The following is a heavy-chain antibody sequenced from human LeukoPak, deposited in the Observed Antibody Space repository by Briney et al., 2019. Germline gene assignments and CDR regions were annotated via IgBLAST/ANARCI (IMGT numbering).Heavy chain of an antibody. CDR2: ISNSSSYI. J-gene: IGHJ3*02. Sequence: GGSLRLSCAASGFTFSSYSMNWVRQAPGKGLEWVSSISNSSSYIYYADSVKGRFTISRDNAKNSLYLQMNSLRAEDTAVYYCARDPLLLWFGELFKGSDAFDIWGQGTMVTVSS. CDR3: ARDPLLLWFGELFKGSDAFDI. D-gene: IGHD3-10*01. V-gene: IGHV3-21*01. CDR1: GFTFSSYS.